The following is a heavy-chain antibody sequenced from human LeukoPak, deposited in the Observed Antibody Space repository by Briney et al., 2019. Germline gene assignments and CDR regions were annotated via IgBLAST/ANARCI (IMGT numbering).Heavy chain of an antibody. Sequence: SETLSLTCTVSGGSISSSSYYWGWIRQPPGKGLKWIGSIYYSGSTYYNPSLKSRVTISVDTSKNQFSLKLSSVTAADTAVYYCARGHDSGHYNYWGQGTLVTVSS. CDR3: ARGHDSGHYNY. CDR1: GGSISSSSYY. J-gene: IGHJ4*02. CDR2: IYYSGST. V-gene: IGHV4-39*07. D-gene: IGHD3-10*01.